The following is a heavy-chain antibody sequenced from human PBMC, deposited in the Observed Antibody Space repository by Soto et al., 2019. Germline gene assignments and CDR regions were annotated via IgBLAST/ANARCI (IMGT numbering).Heavy chain of an antibody. J-gene: IGHJ4*02. CDR3: TRLGWEVVEPL. CDR1: GFTFSGSA. D-gene: IGHD1-26*01. Sequence: QPGGSLRLSCAASGFTFSGSAMHWVRQASGKGLEWVGRIRSKANSYATAYAASVKGRFTISRDDSKNTAYLQMNSLKTEDTAVYYCTRLGWEVVEPLWGQGTLVTVSS. V-gene: IGHV3-73*01. CDR2: IRSKANSYAT.